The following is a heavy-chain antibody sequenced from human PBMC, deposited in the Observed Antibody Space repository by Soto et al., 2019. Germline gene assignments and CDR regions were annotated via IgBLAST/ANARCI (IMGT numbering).Heavy chain of an antibody. CDR3: ASLKLGYSTFDP. Sequence: PSETLSLTCSVSGGSINSRSYSWGWIRQPPGKGLEWIGTFYNNENPNYNPSLKSRVAISVDTSKNQFSLKLSSVTAADTAVYYCASLKLGYSTFDPWGQGTLVTVSS. J-gene: IGHJ5*02. V-gene: IGHV4-39*01. CDR1: GGSINSRSYS. D-gene: IGHD5-18*01. CDR2: FYNNENP.